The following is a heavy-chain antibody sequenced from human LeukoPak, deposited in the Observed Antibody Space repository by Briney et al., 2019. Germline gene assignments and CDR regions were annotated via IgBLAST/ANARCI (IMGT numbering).Heavy chain of an antibody. Sequence: GGSLRLSCAASGFTFITYAMSWVRQAPGKGLEWVSSISSSSSYIYYADSVKGRFTISRDNAKNSLYLQMNSLRAEDTAVYYCARDLGGSRGILDYWGQGTLVTVSS. V-gene: IGHV3-21*01. J-gene: IGHJ4*02. D-gene: IGHD1-26*01. CDR1: GFTFITYA. CDR3: ARDLGGSRGILDY. CDR2: ISSSSSYI.